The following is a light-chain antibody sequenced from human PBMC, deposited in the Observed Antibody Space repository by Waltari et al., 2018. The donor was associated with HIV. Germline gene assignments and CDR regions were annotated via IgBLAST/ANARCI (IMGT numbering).Light chain of an antibody. CDR1: NSNVGSNY. CDR2: RDS. Sequence: QSVLTQPPSASEIPGQRVTISCTGGNSNVGSNYVYWYQQVPGTAPKLLVYRDSQRHSGVPDRFTGSKSGTSASLASSGVRSEDEADYYCATWDDSLNGVLFGGGTKLTVL. V-gene: IGLV1-47*01. J-gene: IGLJ2*01. CDR3: ATWDDSLNGVL.